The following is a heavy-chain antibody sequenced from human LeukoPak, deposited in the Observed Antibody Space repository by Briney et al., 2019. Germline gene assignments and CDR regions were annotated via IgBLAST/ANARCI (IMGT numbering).Heavy chain of an antibody. J-gene: IGHJ5*01. D-gene: IGHD3-10*01. CDR2: IKQDGSAQ. Sequence: SGGSLRLSCAASGFTLSPYWMTWVRQAPGKGLEWVANIKQDGSAQHYVDSMKGRFTISRDNAKNSLYLQMNSLRVEDTAVYYCATDNYGWGSHDSWGQGTLVTVSS. CDR3: ATDNYGWGSHDS. V-gene: IGHV3-7*01. CDR1: GFTLSPYW.